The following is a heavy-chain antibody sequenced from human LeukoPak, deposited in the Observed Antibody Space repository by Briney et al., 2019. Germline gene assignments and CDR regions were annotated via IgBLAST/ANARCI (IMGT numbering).Heavy chain of an antibody. V-gene: IGHV4-59*01. CDR2: IYYSGST. CDR1: GGSISSYY. D-gene: IGHD3-22*01. Sequence: SETLSLTCTVSGGSISSYYWSWIRQPPGKGLEWIGYIYYSGSTNYNPSLKSRVTISVDTSKNHFSLKLYSVIAADTAVYYCARVDYDSSGYFDFWGQGTLVTVSS. CDR3: ARVDYDSSGYFDF. J-gene: IGHJ4*02.